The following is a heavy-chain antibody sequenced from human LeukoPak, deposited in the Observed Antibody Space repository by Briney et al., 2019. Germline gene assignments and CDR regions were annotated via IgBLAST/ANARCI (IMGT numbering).Heavy chain of an antibody. CDR3: ARGKYYDFWSGYFYYYYGMDV. D-gene: IGHD3-3*01. CDR2: MNPNSGNT. CDR1: GYTFTSYD. Sequence: ASVKVSCKASGYTFTSYDINWVRQATGQGLEWIGWMNPNSGNTGYAQKFQGRVTMTRNTSISTAYMELSSLRSEDTAVYYCARGKYYDFWSGYFYYYYGMDVWGQGTTVTVSS. J-gene: IGHJ6*02. V-gene: IGHV1-8*01.